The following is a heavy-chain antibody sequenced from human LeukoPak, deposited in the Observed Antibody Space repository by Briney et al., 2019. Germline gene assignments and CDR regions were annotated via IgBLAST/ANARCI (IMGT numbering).Heavy chain of an antibody. CDR3: ARVGGSSSGYYYYYMDV. CDR2: INPSGGST. D-gene: IGHD6-13*01. V-gene: IGHV1-46*01. CDR1: GYTFTSYY. Sequence: GASVKVSCKASGYTFTSYYMHWVRQAPGQGLEWMGIINPSGGSTSYAQKFQGRVTMTRDMSTSTVYMELSSLRSEDTAVYYCARVGGSSSGYYYYYMDVWGKGTTVTVSS. J-gene: IGHJ6*03.